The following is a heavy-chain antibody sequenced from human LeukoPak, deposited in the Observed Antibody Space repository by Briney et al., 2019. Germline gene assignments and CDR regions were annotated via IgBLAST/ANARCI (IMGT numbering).Heavy chain of an antibody. CDR2: IYYGGST. D-gene: IGHD3-10*01. CDR1: GGSISKSNHY. V-gene: IGHV4-39*07. CDR3: ARDGDPGLHWFDP. Sequence: PSETLSLTCSVSGGSISKSNHYWGWIRQPPGKGLEWIGSIYYGGSTYYNPSLKSRVTISVDTSKNQFFLKLSSVTAADTAVYYCARDGDPGLHWFDPWGQGTLVTVSS. J-gene: IGHJ5*02.